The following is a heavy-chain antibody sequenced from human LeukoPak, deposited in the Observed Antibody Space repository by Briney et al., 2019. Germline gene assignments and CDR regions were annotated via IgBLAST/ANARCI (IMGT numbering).Heavy chain of an antibody. J-gene: IGHJ4*02. CDR1: GFTFSSYA. CDR2: ISGSGGST. D-gene: IGHD1-26*01. Sequence: GGSLRLSCAASGFTFSSYAMSWVRQAPGKGLEWVSAISGSGGSTYYADSVKGRFTISRDNSRNTLYLRMNSLRAEDTAVYYCAKRGRFEWELRYWGQGTLVTVSS. CDR3: AKRGRFEWELRY. V-gene: IGHV3-23*01.